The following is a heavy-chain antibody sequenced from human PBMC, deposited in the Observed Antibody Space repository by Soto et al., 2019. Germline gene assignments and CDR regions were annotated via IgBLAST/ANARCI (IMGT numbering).Heavy chain of an antibody. J-gene: IGHJ4*02. D-gene: IGHD7-27*01. CDR3: AKGPRNWGVDY. V-gene: IGHV1-8*02. Sequence: ASVKVSCKASGYTFTSYGISWVRQAPGQGLEWMGWMNPNNGYTSYAQNFQGRVTMTRSTSISTAYMELSTLRSEDTAVYYCAKGPRNWGVDYWGQGTLVTVSS. CDR1: GYTFTSYG. CDR2: MNPNNGYT.